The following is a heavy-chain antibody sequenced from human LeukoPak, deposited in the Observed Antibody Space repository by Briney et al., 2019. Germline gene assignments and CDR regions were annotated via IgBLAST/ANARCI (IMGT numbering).Heavy chain of an antibody. V-gene: IGHV3-48*03. CDR3: ATLSGSSLASYYMDV. CDR1: GFTFSSYE. CDR2: ISSSGSTI. Sequence: GGSLRLSCAASGFTFSSYEMNWVRQAPGKGLEWVSYISSSGSTIYYADSVKGRFTISRDNAKNSLYLQMNSLRAEDTAVYYCATLSGSSLASYYMDVWGKGTRVTISS. J-gene: IGHJ6*03. D-gene: IGHD1-26*01.